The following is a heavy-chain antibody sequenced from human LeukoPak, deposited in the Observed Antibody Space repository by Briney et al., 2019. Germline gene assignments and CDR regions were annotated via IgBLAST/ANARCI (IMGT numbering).Heavy chain of an antibody. CDR1: GGSISSSNW. D-gene: IGHD4-17*01. V-gene: IGHV4-4*02. CDR2: IYHSGST. CDR3: ASANGDYSNWFDP. J-gene: IGHJ5*02. Sequence: SGTLSLTCAVSGGSISSSNWWSWVRQPPGKGLEWIGEIYHSGSTNYNPSLKSRVTISVDKSKNQFSLKLSSVTAADTAVYYCASANGDYSNWFDPWGQETLVTVSS.